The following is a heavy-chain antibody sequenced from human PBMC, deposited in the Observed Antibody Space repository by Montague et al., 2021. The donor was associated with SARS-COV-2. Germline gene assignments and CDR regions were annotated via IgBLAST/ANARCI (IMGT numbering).Heavy chain of an antibody. CDR3: ARDPWRITIFGVVTGYGMDV. J-gene: IGHJ6*02. CDR1: GGSVSSGSYY. CDR2: IYYSGST. Sequence: SETLSLTCTVSGGSVSSGSYYWSWIRQPPGKGLEWIGYIYYSGSTNYNPSLKSRVTISVDTSKNQFSLKLSSVTAADTAVYYCARDPWRITIFGVVTGYGMDVWGQGTPVTVSS. V-gene: IGHV4-61*01. D-gene: IGHD3-3*01.